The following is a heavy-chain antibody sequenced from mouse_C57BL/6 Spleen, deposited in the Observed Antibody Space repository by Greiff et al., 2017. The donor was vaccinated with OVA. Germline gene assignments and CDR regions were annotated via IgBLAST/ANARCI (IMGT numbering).Heavy chain of an antibody. CDR1: GYTFTDYY. V-gene: IGHV1-26*01. Sequence: EVQLQQSGPELVKPGASVKISCKASGYTFTDYYMNWVKQSHGKSLEWIGAINPNNGGTSYNQKFKGKATLTVDKSSSTAYMELRSLTSEDSAVYYCAPGLLYAMDYWGQGTSVTVSS. D-gene: IGHD3-1*01. CDR3: APGLLYAMDY. J-gene: IGHJ4*01. CDR2: INPNNGGT.